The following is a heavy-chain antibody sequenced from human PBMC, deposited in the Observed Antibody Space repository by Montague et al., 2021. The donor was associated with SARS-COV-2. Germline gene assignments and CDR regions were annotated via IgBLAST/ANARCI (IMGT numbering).Heavy chain of an antibody. V-gene: IGHV3-30-3*01. CDR1: GFTFSSDA. D-gene: IGHD3-10*01. Sequence: SLRLSCAASGFTFSSDAMHWVRQAPGKGLEWVAVISYDGSNKYYADSVKGRFTISRDNSKNTLYLQMNSLRAEDTAVYYCARDQFTPELLWFGELYQNGMDVWGQGTTVTVSS. CDR2: ISYDGSNK. J-gene: IGHJ6*02. CDR3: ARDQFTPELLWFGELYQNGMDV.